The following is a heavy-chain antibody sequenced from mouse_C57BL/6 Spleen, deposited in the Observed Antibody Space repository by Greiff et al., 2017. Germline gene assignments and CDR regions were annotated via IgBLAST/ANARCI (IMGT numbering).Heavy chain of an antibody. CDR3: AREEKLGLDY. CDR2: IDPSDSYT. CDR1: GYTFTSYW. D-gene: IGHD4-1*01. J-gene: IGHJ2*01. Sequence: QVQLQQPGAELVKPGASVKLSCKASGYTFTSYWMQWVKQRPGQGLEWIGEIDPSDSYTNYNQKFKGKATLTVDTSSSTAYMQLSSLTSEDSAVYYCAREEKLGLDYWGQGTTLTVSS. V-gene: IGHV1-50*01.